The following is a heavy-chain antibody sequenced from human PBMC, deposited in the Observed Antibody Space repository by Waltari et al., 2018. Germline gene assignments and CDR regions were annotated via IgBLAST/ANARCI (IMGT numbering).Heavy chain of an antibody. CDR1: GGSFSGYY. CDR3: ARGLIGSGSYNY. V-gene: IGHV4-34*01. Sequence: QVQLQQWGAGLLKPSETLSLTCAVYGGSFSGYYWSWIRQPPGKGLEWIGEINHSGSTNYTPSLKSRVTISVDTSKNQFSLTLISVTAADTAVYYCARGLIGSGSYNYWGQGTLVTVSS. CDR2: INHSGST. J-gene: IGHJ4*02. D-gene: IGHD3-10*01.